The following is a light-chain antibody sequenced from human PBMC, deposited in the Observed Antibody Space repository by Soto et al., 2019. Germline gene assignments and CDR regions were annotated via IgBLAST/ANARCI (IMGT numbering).Light chain of an antibody. CDR3: QQYNDWPKT. J-gene: IGKJ1*01. CDR1: QSVSSK. V-gene: IGKV3-15*01. Sequence: EIMPAQSPGPLSVSPGERATLSCRASQSVSSKLAWYQQKPGQAPRLLIYGASTWATGIPARFSGSGSGTEFTLTISSLQSEDFAVYYCQQYNDWPKTFGQGTKV. CDR2: GAS.